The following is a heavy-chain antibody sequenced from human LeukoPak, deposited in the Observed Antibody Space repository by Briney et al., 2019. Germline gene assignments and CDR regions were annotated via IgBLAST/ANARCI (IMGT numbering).Heavy chain of an antibody. CDR1: GFTVSDNY. D-gene: IGHD2/OR15-2a*01. Sequence: GGSMRHSCAASGFTVSDNYMTWVRQTPGKGLEWVSIIYGGSTYYADSVKGRFTISRDNSKNTVYLQMNSLRAEDTAVYYCARDFEGVHRTTNSYTYYYYMDVWGKGTTVIVS. CDR2: IYGGST. CDR3: ARDFEGVHRTTNSYTYYYYMDV. V-gene: IGHV3-53*01. J-gene: IGHJ6*03.